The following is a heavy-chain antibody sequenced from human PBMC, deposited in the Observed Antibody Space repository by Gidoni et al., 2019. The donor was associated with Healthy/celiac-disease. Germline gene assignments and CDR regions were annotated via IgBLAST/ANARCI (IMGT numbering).Heavy chain of an antibody. J-gene: IGHJ4*02. CDR3: ASRSGYYYDRSDY. V-gene: IGHV3-30*01. CDR2: ISYDGSNK. D-gene: IGHD3-22*01. Sequence: VQLVESGGGVVQPGRSLRLSCAASGFPFSSYAMQWVRQAPGKGLEWVAVISYDGSNKYYADSGKGRFTISRDNSKNTLYLQMNSLRAEDTAVYYCASRSGYYYDRSDYWGQGTLVTVSS. CDR1: GFPFSSYA.